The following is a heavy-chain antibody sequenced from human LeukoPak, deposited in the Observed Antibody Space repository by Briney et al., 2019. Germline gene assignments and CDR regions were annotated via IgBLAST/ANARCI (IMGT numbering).Heavy chain of an antibody. J-gene: IGHJ3*02. D-gene: IGHD2-15*01. CDR2: IIPIFGTA. Sequence: SVKVSCKASGYTFTNYTLNWVRPAPGQGLEWMGGIIPIFGTANYAQKFQGRVTITADESTSTAYMELSSLRSEDTAVYYCARDFPVAPQAFDIWGQGTMVTVSS. CDR3: ARDFPVAPQAFDI. CDR1: GYTFTNYT. V-gene: IGHV1-69*13.